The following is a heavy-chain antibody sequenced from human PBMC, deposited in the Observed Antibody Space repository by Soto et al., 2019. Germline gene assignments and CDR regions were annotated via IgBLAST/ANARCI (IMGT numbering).Heavy chain of an antibody. CDR3: ARLAQTIVVVPAAIEHFDY. CDR1: GYSFTSYW. V-gene: IGHV5-51*01. D-gene: IGHD2-2*01. J-gene: IGHJ4*02. Sequence: PGESLKISCKGSGYSFTSYWIGWVRQMPGKGLEWMGIIYPGDSDTRYSPSFQGQVTISADKSISTAYLQWSSLKASDTAMYYCARLAQTIVVVPAAIEHFDYWGQGTLVTVSS. CDR2: IYPGDSDT.